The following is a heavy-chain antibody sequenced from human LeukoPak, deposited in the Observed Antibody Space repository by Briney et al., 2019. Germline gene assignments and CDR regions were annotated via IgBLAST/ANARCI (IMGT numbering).Heavy chain of an antibody. J-gene: IGHJ4*02. CDR3: AKVGESGYDFFDY. Sequence: GGSLRLSCAASGFTFSSYTMHWVRQAPGKGLEWVSAISGSGGSTYYADSVKGRFTISRDNSKNTLYLQMNSLRAEDTAVYYCAKVGESGYDFFDYWGQGTLVTVSS. CDR2: ISGSGGST. V-gene: IGHV3-23*01. CDR1: GFTFSSYT. D-gene: IGHD5-12*01.